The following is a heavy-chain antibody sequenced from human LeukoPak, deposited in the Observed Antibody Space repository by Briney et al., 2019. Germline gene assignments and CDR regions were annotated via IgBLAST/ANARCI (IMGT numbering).Heavy chain of an antibody. J-gene: IGHJ5*02. CDR3: AKSRLSDTSDSSTGNWFDP. CDR1: GFAFNYFG. D-gene: IGHD2-2*01. CDR2: ISYDGSKK. Sequence: GRSLRLSCAASGFAFNYFGMNWVRQAPGKGLEWAAFISYDGSKKYYADSVKGRFTISRDNSNNTLYLLMNSLRPEDMAVYYCAKSRLSDTSDSSTGNWFDPWGQGTLVTVSS. V-gene: IGHV3-30*18.